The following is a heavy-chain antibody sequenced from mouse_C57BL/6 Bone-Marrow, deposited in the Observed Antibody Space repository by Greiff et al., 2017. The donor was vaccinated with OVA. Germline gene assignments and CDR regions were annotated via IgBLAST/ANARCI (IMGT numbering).Heavy chain of an antibody. V-gene: IGHV1-55*01. CDR3: AIFHPRGY. Sequence: QVQLQQPGAELVKPGASVTMSCKASGYTFTSYWIPWVKQRPGQGLEWIGDIYPGSGSTNYNEKFKSKATLTADTSSSTAYMKLRSLTAEDSAFYYCAIFHPRGYWGKGTTLTVSS. CDR1: GYTFTSYW. D-gene: IGHD1-2*01. CDR2: IYPGSGST. J-gene: IGHJ2*01.